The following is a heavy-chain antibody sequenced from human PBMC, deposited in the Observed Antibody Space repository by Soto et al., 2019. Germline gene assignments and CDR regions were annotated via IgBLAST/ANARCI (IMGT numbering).Heavy chain of an antibody. CDR2: ISPYNGDT. J-gene: IGHJ6*02. D-gene: IGHD5-18*01. V-gene: IGHV1-18*01. CDR3: ASDLIMRVQWGRGSAPQYTYFGREV. Sequence: QVQVVQSGPEVRKPWASVQVSCRTSGYTFMSYGISWVRQAPAQGLEWMGRISPYNGDTKYAENFQGRVNLTTDKSTNTAYMEMTTMGSDDKAVYYCASDLIMRVQWGRGSAPQYTYFGREVWGQGTKVTVSS. CDR1: GYTFMSYG.